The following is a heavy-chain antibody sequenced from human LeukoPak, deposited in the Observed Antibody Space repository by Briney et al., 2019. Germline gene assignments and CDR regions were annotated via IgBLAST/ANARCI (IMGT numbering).Heavy chain of an antibody. J-gene: IGHJ6*01. CDR3: ARSSSRALDYGDYGFYYYGMDV. V-gene: IGHV3-30-3*01. D-gene: IGHD4-17*01. CDR2: ISNDGNKK. Sequence: PGGSLRLSCAASGFTFSGYSMHWVRQAPGKGLECMAVISNDGNKKYFADSVKGRFTISRDNSKKILYLQMNSLRADDTAVYYCARSSSRALDYGDYGFYYYGMDVWGQGTTVTVSS. CDR1: GFTFSGYS.